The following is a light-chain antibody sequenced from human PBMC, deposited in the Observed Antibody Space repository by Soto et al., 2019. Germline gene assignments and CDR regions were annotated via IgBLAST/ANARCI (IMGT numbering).Light chain of an antibody. J-gene: IGLJ1*01. CDR3: RSYTSSSTLYV. V-gene: IGLV2-14*01. CDR1: RSDVGGYNY. CDR2: EVS. Sequence: QSVLTQPASVSGAPGQSITISCTGTRSDVGGYNYVSWYQQHPGKAPQLMIYEVSNRPSGVSNRFSGSKSGNTASLTISGLQAEDEADYYCRSYTSSSTLYVFGTGTKLTVL.